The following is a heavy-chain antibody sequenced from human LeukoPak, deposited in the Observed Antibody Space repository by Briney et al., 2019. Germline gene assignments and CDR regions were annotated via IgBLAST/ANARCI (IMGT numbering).Heavy chain of an antibody. CDR2: VYRSGST. Sequence: GSLRLSCTASGFTFGGYALSWFRQAPGKGLEWIGSVYRSGSTYYNPSLKSRVTISVDTSKNQISLRVRSVTAADTAVYYCAREDWVFDYWGQGILVTVSS. CDR1: GFTFGGYA. V-gene: IGHV4-38-2*02. CDR3: AREDWVFDY. D-gene: IGHD3/OR15-3a*01. J-gene: IGHJ4*02.